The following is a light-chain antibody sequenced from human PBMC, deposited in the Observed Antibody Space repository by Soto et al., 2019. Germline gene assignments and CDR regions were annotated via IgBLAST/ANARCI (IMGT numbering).Light chain of an antibody. CDR1: QSVSYN. CDR2: GAF. CDR3: HQYKIWPPLT. J-gene: IGKJ4*01. V-gene: IGKV3-15*01. Sequence: EIVMTQSPATLSVSPGETATLSCRASQSVSYNLAWYQQKPGQGPRLLIYGAFTRATGIPARFSGSGSGTEFTLTISSMQSEDFAVYYCHQYKIWPPLTFGLGTKVEIK.